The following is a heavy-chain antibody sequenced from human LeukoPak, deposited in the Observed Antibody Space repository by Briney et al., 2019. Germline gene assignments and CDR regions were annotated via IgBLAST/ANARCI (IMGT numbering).Heavy chain of an antibody. CDR1: GGSISSYY. CDR3: ARENVLKRSDYY. J-gene: IGHJ4*02. D-gene: IGHD1-1*01. V-gene: IGHV4-4*07. Sequence: SETLSLTCTVSGGSISSYYWSWIRQPAGKGLEWIGRMYTSGSTNYNPSLKSRVTISVDTSKNQFSLKLSSVTAADTAVYYCARENVLKRSDYYWGQGTLVTVSS. CDR2: MYTSGST.